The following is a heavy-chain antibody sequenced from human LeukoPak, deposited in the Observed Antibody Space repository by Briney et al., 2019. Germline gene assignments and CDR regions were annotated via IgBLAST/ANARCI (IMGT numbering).Heavy chain of an antibody. D-gene: IGHD1-26*01. V-gene: IGHV4-4*08. CDR2: IYSSGST. CDR3: ARAAYSGSSKGAFDI. Sequence: SETLSLTCTVSGGSISGYYLTWIRQPPGKGLEWIGYIYSSGSTKYNPSLKSRVTISVDTSKNEFSLNLSSVTAADTAVYYCARAAYSGSSKGAFDIWGQGTMVTVSS. J-gene: IGHJ3*02. CDR1: GGSISGYY.